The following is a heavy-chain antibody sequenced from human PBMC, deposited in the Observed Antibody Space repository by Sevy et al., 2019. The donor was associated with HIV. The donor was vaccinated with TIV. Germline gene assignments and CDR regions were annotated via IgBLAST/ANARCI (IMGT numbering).Heavy chain of an antibody. D-gene: IGHD4-4*01. J-gene: IGHJ2*01. CDR1: GVSMTTYY. V-gene: IGHV4-59*01. Sequence: SETLSLTCSVSGVSMTTYYWSWIRQTPGKGLEWIANVHYTGSSNYNPSLQSRVTISVDTSKRQFSLKLNSVTAADTAVYYCAKDWGTATTHSWFFDLWGRGTLVTVSS. CDR3: AKDWGTATTHSWFFDL. CDR2: VHYTGSS.